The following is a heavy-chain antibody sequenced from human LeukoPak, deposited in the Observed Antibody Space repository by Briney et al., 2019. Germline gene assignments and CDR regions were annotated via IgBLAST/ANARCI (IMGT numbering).Heavy chain of an antibody. CDR3: ATPSPYYDFWSGYDY. CDR1: GFTFDDYA. CDR2: ISWDGGST. J-gene: IGHJ4*02. V-gene: IGHV3-43D*03. D-gene: IGHD3-3*01. Sequence: PGGSLRLSRAASGFTFDDYAMHWVRQAPGRGLEWVSLISWDGGSTYYADSVKGRFTISRDNSKNSLYLQMNSLRAEDTAVYYCATPSPYYDFWSGYDYWGQGTLVTVSS.